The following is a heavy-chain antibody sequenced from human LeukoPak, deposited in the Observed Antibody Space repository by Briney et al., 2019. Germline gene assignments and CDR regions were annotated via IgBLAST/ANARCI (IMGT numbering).Heavy chain of an antibody. V-gene: IGHV7-4-1*02. D-gene: IGHD3-10*01. Sequence: ASVKVSCKASGYTFTSYAMNWVRQAPGQGLEWMGWINTNTGNPTYAQGFTGRFVFSLDTSVSTAYLQISSLKAEETAVYYCARVGLLWFGELLYYYYYMDVWGKGTTVTVSS. CDR3: ARVGLLWFGELLYYYYYMDV. CDR2: INTNTGNP. CDR1: GYTFTSYA. J-gene: IGHJ6*03.